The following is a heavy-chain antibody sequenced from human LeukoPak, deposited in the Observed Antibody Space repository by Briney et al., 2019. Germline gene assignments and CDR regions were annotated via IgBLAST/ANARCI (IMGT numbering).Heavy chain of an antibody. V-gene: IGHV4-39*07. D-gene: IGHD3-10*01. Sequence: PSETLSLTCTVSGGSISSSSYYWGWIRQPPGKGLEWIGSSYYSGSTYYNPSLKSRVTISVDTSKNQFSLKLSSVTAADTAVYYCASGFRGGFDYWGQGTLVTVSS. J-gene: IGHJ4*02. CDR3: ASGFRGGFDY. CDR2: SYYSGST. CDR1: GGSISSSSYY.